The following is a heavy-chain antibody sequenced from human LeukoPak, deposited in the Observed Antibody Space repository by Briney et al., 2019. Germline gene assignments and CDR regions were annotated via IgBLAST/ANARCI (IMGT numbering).Heavy chain of an antibody. D-gene: IGHD3-22*01. CDR3: ARERPGGYTMIDAFDI. Sequence: GGSLRLSCAASGFTFSDYYMSWIRQAPGKGLEWVSYISSSGSTIYYADSVKGRFTISRDNAKNSLYLQMNSLRAEDTAVYYCARERPGGYTMIDAFDIWGQGTMVTVSS. CDR2: ISSSGSTI. CDR1: GFTFSDYY. V-gene: IGHV3-11*01. J-gene: IGHJ3*02.